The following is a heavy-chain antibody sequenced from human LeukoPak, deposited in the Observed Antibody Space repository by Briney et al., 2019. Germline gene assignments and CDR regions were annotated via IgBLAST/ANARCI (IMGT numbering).Heavy chain of an antibody. Sequence: ASVTVSCKASGYTFTSYGISWVRQAPGQGLEWMGWISAYNGDTNYAQKLQGRVTMTTDTSTSTAYMELRSLRSDDTAVYYCARGGGSSWYYPWFDPWGQGTLVTVSS. J-gene: IGHJ5*02. V-gene: IGHV1-18*01. CDR3: ARGGGSSWYYPWFDP. D-gene: IGHD6-13*01. CDR2: ISAYNGDT. CDR1: GYTFTSYG.